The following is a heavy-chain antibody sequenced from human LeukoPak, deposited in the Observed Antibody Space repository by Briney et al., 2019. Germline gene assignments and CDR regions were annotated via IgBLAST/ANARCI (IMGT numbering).Heavy chain of an antibody. CDR2: TIPIFGTA. CDR3: ARAHLGYMVRGVIKGWFDP. J-gene: IGHJ5*02. Sequence: SVKVSCKASGGTFSSYAISWVRQAPGQGLEWMGGTIPIFGTANYAQKFQGRVTITADESTSTAYMELSSLRSEDTAVYYCARAHLGYMVRGVIKGWFDPWGQGTLVTVSS. D-gene: IGHD3-10*01. V-gene: IGHV1-69*01. CDR1: GGTFSSYA.